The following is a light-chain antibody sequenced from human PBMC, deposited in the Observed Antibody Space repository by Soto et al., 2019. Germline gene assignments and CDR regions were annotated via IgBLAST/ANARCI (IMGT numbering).Light chain of an antibody. V-gene: IGLV1-51*01. CDR2: DNN. CDR1: RSNIGKNY. Sequence: QSVLTQPPSVSAAPGQKVTISCSGTRSNIGKNYVSWYQQLPGTAPKLLIYDNNKRPSVIPDRFSGSKSGTSATLGITGLQTGDEGDYYCGTWDSDLSAVIFGGGTKLTVL. CDR3: GTWDSDLSAVI. J-gene: IGLJ2*01.